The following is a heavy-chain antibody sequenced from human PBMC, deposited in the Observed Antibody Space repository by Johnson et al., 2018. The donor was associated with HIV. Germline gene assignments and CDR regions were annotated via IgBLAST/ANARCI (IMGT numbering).Heavy chain of an antibody. CDR3: ATESSYYYDNSGPY. CDR1: GFTFDDYG. D-gene: IGHD3-22*01. J-gene: IGHJ3*01. CDR2: IYSGDTT. V-gene: IGHV3-23*03. Sequence: VQLVESGGGVVRPGGSLRLSCAASGFTFDDYGMSWVRQAPGKGLEWVSVIYSGDTTFYADSVKGRFTISRDNSKNTLYLQMNSLRAEDTAVYYCATESSYYYDNSGPYWGQGTMVTVSS.